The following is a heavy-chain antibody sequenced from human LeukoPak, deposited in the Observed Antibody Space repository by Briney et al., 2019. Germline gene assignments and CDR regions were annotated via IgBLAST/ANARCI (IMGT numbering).Heavy chain of an antibody. J-gene: IGHJ4*02. CDR3: ALWDYDYVWGSYRSD. V-gene: IGHV1-69*13. Sequence: GASVKVSCTASGGTFSSYAISWVRQAPGQGLEWMGGIVPIFGTANYAQKFQGRVTITADESTSTAYMELSSLRSEDTAVYYCALWDYDYVWGSYRSDWGQGTLVTVSS. CDR2: IVPIFGTA. CDR1: GGTFSSYA. D-gene: IGHD3-16*02.